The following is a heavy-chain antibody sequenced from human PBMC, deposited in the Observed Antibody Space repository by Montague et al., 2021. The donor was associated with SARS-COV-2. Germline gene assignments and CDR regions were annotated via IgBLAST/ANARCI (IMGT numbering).Heavy chain of an antibody. J-gene: IGHJ4*02. CDR2: TYYRSKWYN. Sequence: CAISGDSVSSNIATWNWIRQSPSRGLEWLGRTYYRSKWYNDYAESVRSRMTIDPDTSRHQFSLHLNSVTPEDTAVYYCARRPVGSKYYFDFWGQGTLVTVSS. CDR3: ARRPVGSKYYFDF. CDR1: GDSVSSNIAT. V-gene: IGHV6-1*01. D-gene: IGHD4-11*01.